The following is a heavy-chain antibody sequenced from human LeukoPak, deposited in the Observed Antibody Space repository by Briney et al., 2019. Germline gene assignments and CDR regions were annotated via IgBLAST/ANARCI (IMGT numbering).Heavy chain of an antibody. D-gene: IGHD2-8*01. V-gene: IGHV4-39*07. Sequence: SETLSLTCTVCGGSISSSSYYWGWIRQPPGKGLEWIGSIYYSGRTFYNPSLKSRVTISVDTSKNQFSLKLSSVTAADTAVYYCARSNRYYYYYMDVWGKGTTATVSS. J-gene: IGHJ6*03. CDR3: ARSNRYYYYYMDV. CDR2: IYYSGRT. CDR1: GGSISSSSYY.